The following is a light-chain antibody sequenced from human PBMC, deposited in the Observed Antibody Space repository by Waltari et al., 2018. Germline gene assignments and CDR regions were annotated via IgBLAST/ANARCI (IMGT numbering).Light chain of an antibody. CDR1: QSVLYSSNNKNY. CDR2: WAS. V-gene: IGKV4-1*01. Sequence: DIVMTQSPDSLAVSLGERATINCKSSQSVLYSSNNKNYLAWYQQKPGQPPKLLIYWASTRESGVHDRFSGSVTGTDFTLTISSVQAEDGAVYYCQDYYSPPWTFGQGTKVEIK. J-gene: IGKJ1*01. CDR3: QDYYSPPWT.